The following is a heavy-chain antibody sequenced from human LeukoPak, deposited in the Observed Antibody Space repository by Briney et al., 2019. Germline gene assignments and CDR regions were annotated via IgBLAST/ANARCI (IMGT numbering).Heavy chain of an antibody. CDR1: GGSISSGGYS. Sequence: PSQTLSLTCAVSGGSISSGGYSWSWIRQPPGKGLEWIGEINHSGSTNYNPSLKSRVTISVDTSKNQFSLKLSSVTAADTAVYYCARGTVGTSYRFLYYYYGMDVWGQGTTVTVSS. CDR3: ARGTVGTSYRFLYYYYGMDV. J-gene: IGHJ6*02. CDR2: INHSGST. V-gene: IGHV4-30-2*01. D-gene: IGHD2-2*01.